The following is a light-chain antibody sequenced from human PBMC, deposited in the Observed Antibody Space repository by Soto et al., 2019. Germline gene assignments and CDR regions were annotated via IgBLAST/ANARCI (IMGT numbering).Light chain of an antibody. J-gene: IGLJ2*01. CDR3: SSYADSIVL. CDR2: EVS. Sequence: QSALTQPPSASGSPGQSVTISCTGTSSDVGGYNYVSWYQQHPGKAPKLMISEVSKRPSGVPDRVSGSKSGNTASLTVSGLQAEDEADYYCSSYADSIVLFGGGTQLTVL. CDR1: SSDVGGYNY. V-gene: IGLV2-8*01.